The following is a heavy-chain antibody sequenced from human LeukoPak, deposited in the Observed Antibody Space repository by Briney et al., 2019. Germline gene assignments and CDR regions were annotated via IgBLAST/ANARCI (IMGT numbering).Heavy chain of an antibody. D-gene: IGHD6-13*01. J-gene: IGHJ4*02. CDR3: ARGIRAAAAPYYFDY. Sequence: GGSLRLSCAASGFTVSSNYMSWVRQAPGKGLEWVSVIYSGGSTYYADSVKGRFTISRDNSKNTLYLQMNSLRAEDTAVYYCARGIRAAAAPYYFDYWGQGTLVTVSS. V-gene: IGHV3-53*01. CDR1: GFTVSSNY. CDR2: IYSGGST.